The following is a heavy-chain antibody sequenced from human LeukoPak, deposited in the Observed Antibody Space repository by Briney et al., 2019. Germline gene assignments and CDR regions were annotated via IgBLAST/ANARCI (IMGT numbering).Heavy chain of an antibody. CDR1: GFTFSSYS. V-gene: IGHV3-21*01. J-gene: IGHJ4*02. CDR2: ISSSSSYI. CDR3: ARLHSSGWYGRNFDY. Sequence: GGSLRLSCAAPGFTFSSYSMDWVRQAPGKGLEWVSSISSSSSYIYYADSVKGRFTISRDNAKNSLYLQMNSLRAEDTAVYYCARLHSSGWYGRNFDYWGQGTLVTVSS. D-gene: IGHD6-19*01.